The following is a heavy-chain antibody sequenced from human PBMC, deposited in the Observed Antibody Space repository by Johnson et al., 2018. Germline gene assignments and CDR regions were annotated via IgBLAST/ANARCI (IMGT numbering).Heavy chain of an antibody. CDR2: IRSKAYGGTT. D-gene: IGHD3-10*01. V-gene: IGHV3-49*05. Sequence: VQLVESGGGLVKPGGSLRLSCTASGFTFGTYAMSWFRQAPGKGLEWVGCIRSKAYGGTTEYAGSVKGRFTISRDDSKSIAYLQMNSLKTEDTAVYYCTRLMGGMDVWGQGTTVTVSS. CDR3: TRLMGGMDV. CDR1: GFTFGTYA. J-gene: IGHJ6*02.